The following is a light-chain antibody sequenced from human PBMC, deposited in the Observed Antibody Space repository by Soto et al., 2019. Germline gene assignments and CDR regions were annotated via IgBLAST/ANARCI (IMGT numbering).Light chain of an antibody. CDR1: SSDIGGYNS. V-gene: IGLV2-8*01. J-gene: IGLJ1*01. CDR2: DVT. Sequence: SVLTQSPSASGSPGQSVTISCTGTSSDIGGYNSVSWYQEHPGKAPKVMIYDVTKRPSGVPDRFSGSKSGNTASLTVSARQAEDEADYYCSSYTDRKNLVFGTGTKVTVL. CDR3: SSYTDRKNLV.